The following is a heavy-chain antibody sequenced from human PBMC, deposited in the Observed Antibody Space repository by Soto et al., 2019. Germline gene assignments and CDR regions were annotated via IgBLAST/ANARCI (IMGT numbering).Heavy chain of an antibody. CDR1: GFTFSSYG. CDR3: AKLMTTVTTDWFDP. J-gene: IGHJ5*02. Sequence: GGSLRLSCAASGFTFSSYGMHWVRQAPGKGLEWVAVISYDGSNKYYADSVKGRFTISRDNSKNTLYLQMNSLRAEDTAVYYCAKLMTTVTTDWFDPWGQGTLVSVSS. CDR2: ISYDGSNK. D-gene: IGHD4-4*01. V-gene: IGHV3-30*18.